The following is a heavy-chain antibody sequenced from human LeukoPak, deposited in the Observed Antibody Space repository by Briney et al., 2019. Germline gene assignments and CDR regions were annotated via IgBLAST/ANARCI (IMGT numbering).Heavy chain of an antibody. V-gene: IGHV3-74*01. D-gene: IGHD6-13*01. CDR1: GFTFSSYS. Sequence: GGSLRLSCAASGFTFSSYSMHWVRQAPGKGLGWVPGIYSDGSSTNYADSVKGRFTISRDNAKNTLYLQMNSLRAEDTAVYYCARVKSRIAAAGTAPDYWGQGTLVTVSS. J-gene: IGHJ4*02. CDR3: ARVKSRIAAAGTAPDY. CDR2: IYSDGSST.